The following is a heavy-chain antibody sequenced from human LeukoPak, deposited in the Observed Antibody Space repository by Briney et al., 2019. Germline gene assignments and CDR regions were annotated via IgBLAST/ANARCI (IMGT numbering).Heavy chain of an antibody. D-gene: IGHD2-2*01. Sequence: SVKVSCKASGGTFSSYAISWVRQAPGQGLEWMGGIIPIFGTANYAQKFQGRVTITADESTSTAYMELSSLRSEDTAVYYCAFSYCSGTSCYAIDYWGQGTLVTVSS. J-gene: IGHJ4*02. CDR2: IIPIFGTA. CDR1: GGTFSSYA. CDR3: AFSYCSGTSCYAIDY. V-gene: IGHV1-69*01.